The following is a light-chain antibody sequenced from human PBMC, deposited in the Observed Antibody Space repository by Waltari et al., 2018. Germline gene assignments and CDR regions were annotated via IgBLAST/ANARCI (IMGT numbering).Light chain of an antibody. J-gene: IGKJ3*01. Sequence: EIVLTQSPGTLSLSPGERATLSCRASQSVSRSSLAWYQQKPGQAPGLLIYGASSRATGIPDRFSGSGSGTDFTLTISRLEPEDFAVYYCQQYGSSPFTFGPGTKVDIK. CDR2: GAS. V-gene: IGKV3-20*01. CDR1: QSVSRSS. CDR3: QQYGSSPFT.